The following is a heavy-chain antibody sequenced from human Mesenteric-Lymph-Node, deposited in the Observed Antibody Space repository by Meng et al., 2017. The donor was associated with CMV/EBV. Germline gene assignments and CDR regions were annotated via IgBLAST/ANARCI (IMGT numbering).Heavy chain of an antibody. CDR3: ARAVRVRSPFDY. Sequence: SLKISCAASGFTFDDYAMHWVRQAPGKGLEWVSGISWNSGSIGYADSVKGRFTISRDNAKNSLYLQMNSLRAEDTALYYCARAVRVRSPFDYWGQGTLVTVSS. D-gene: IGHD3-3*01. CDR2: ISWNSGSI. J-gene: IGHJ4*02. V-gene: IGHV3-9*01. CDR1: GFTFDDYA.